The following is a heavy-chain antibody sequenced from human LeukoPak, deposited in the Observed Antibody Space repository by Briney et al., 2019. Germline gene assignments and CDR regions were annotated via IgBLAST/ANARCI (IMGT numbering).Heavy chain of an antibody. V-gene: IGHV3-7*01. Sequence: PGGSLRLSCAASGFSFSSYWMAWVRQAPGKGPEWVANMKQDGSARHYADSVKGRFTISRDNAQNSVYLQMNSLRAEDTAVYYCARDVVGSLDYWGLGTLVTVSS. J-gene: IGHJ4*02. CDR3: ARDVVGSLDY. CDR2: MKQDGSAR. D-gene: IGHD2-15*01. CDR1: GFSFSSYW.